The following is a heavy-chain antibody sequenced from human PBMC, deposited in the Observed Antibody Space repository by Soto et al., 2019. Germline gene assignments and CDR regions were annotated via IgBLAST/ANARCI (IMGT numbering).Heavy chain of an antibody. J-gene: IGHJ3*01. CDR2: ISLSGGST. D-gene: IGHD3-10*01. Sequence: EVLQLESGGGLVQPGGSLRLSCAASGFNFSSYAMTWVRQAPGEGLEWVSTISLSGGSTYYADSVEGRFTIYRDDTKNTLFLQMNSLSAEDTAVYYCAKYFVRAFDVWGPGIMVTVSS. V-gene: IGHV3-23*01. CDR1: GFNFSSYA. CDR3: AKYFVRAFDV.